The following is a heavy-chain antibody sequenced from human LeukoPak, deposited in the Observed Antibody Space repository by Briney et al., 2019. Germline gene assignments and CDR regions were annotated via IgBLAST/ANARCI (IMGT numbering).Heavy chain of an antibody. Sequence: GGSLRLSCAVSGFTFSSYSMNWVRQAPGKGLEWVSYISSSSSTIYYADSVKGRFTISRDNAKNSLYLQMNSLRAEDTAVYYCARDWGIAARPVGYYYYYGMDVWGQGTTVTVSS. CDR1: GFTFSSYS. D-gene: IGHD6-6*01. J-gene: IGHJ6*02. CDR3: ARDWGIAARPVGYYYYYGMDV. CDR2: ISSSSSTI. V-gene: IGHV3-48*01.